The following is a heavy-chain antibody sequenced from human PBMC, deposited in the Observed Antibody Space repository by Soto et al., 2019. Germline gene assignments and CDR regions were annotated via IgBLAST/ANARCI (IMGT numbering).Heavy chain of an antibody. J-gene: IGHJ4*02. CDR1: VYSFTSYW. Sequence: GESLKISCKGSVYSFTSYWIGWVRQMPGKGLEWMGIIYPGDSDTRYSPSFQGQVTISADKSISTAYLQWSSLKASDTAMYYCASRVDYGDHRFDYWGQGTLVTVSS. CDR2: IYPGDSDT. V-gene: IGHV5-51*01. CDR3: ASRVDYGDHRFDY. D-gene: IGHD4-17*01.